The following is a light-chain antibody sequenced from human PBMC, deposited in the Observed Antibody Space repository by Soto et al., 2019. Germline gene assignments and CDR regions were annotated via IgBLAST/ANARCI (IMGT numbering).Light chain of an antibody. CDR2: SNH. CDR1: SSNIGGNS. Sequence: QPVLTQPPSASGAPGQGISISCSGSSSNIGGNSVSWYRQVPGTAPKLLIFSNHQRPSGVPDRFSGSKSGTSASLAISGLQSEDEADYYCSTWDDSLRGLVFGGGTKVPS. J-gene: IGLJ2*01. CDR3: STWDDSLRGLV. V-gene: IGLV1-44*01.